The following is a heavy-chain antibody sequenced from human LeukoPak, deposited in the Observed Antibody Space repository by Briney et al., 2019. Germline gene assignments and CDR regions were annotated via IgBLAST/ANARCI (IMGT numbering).Heavy chain of an antibody. Sequence: SVKVSCKASGGTFSSYAISWVRQAPGQGLEWMGRIIPILGIANYAQKFQGRVTITADKSTSTAYMELSSLRSEDTAVYYCARGYCSGGSCYGSFDYWGQGTLVTVSP. CDR2: IIPILGIA. D-gene: IGHD2-15*01. J-gene: IGHJ4*02. CDR3: ARGYCSGGSCYGSFDY. CDR1: GGTFSSYA. V-gene: IGHV1-69*04.